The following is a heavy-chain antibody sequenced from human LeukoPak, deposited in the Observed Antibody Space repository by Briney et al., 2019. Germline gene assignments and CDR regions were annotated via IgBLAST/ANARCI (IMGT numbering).Heavy chain of an antibody. V-gene: IGHV4-34*01. Sequence: SETLSLTCAVYGGSLSGYYWSWIRQPPGKGLEWLGEINHSGSTKHNPSLKSRVTISIDTSKNQFSLNLSSVTAADTAVYFCARDSSSWSRNFDYWGQGTLVTVYS. CDR3: ARDSSSWSRNFDY. CDR1: GGSLSGYY. J-gene: IGHJ4*02. D-gene: IGHD6-13*01. CDR2: INHSGST.